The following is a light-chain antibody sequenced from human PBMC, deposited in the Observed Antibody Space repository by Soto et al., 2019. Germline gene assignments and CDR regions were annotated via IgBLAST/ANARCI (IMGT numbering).Light chain of an antibody. CDR1: SRDVDGYNY. J-gene: IGLJ1*01. V-gene: IGLV2-14*03. Sequence: QSALTQPASVSGSPGQSITISCTGTSRDVDGYNYVSWYQHHPGKASKLLIYNVSNRPSGVSNRFSGSKSGNTASLTISGLQPEDEADYYCSSYTTSNTRQIVFGTGTKVTVL. CDR2: NVS. CDR3: SSYTTSNTRQIV.